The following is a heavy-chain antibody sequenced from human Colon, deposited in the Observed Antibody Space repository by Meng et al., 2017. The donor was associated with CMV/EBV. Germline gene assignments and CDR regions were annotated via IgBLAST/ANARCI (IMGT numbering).Heavy chain of an antibody. CDR1: GFTVSSNY. V-gene: IGHV3-53*01. Sequence: GESLKISCAASGFTVSSNYMSWVRQAPGKGLEWVSVIYSGGSTYYADSVKGRFTISRDNSKNTLYLQMNSLRAEDTAVYYCAKVLSSFWTGGELDSWGQGTLVTVSS. CDR3: AKVLSSFWTGGELDS. J-gene: IGHJ4*02. D-gene: IGHD3/OR15-3a*01. CDR2: IYSGGST.